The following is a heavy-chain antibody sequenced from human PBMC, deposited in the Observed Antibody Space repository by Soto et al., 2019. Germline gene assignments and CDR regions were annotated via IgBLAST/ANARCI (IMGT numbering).Heavy chain of an antibody. V-gene: IGHV2-5*01. Sequence: SGPTLVNPTQTLTLTCTFSGFSLSTSGVGVGWIRQPPGKALEWLALIYWNDDKRYSPSLKSRLTITKDTSKNQVVLTMTILYPVDTPTYYFAHQRPDPNTDRPDVFDIWGQGTKVTVTS. CDR3: AHQRPDPNTDRPDVFDI. J-gene: IGHJ3*02. CDR1: GFSLSTSGVG. CDR2: IYWNDDK.